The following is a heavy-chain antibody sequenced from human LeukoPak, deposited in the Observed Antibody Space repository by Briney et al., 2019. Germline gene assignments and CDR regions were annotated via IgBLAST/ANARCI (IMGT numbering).Heavy chain of an antibody. CDR3: ARVQSSGWYVYLDP. CDR2: IIPIFGTA. CDR1: GGTFSSYA. J-gene: IGHJ5*02. V-gene: IGHV1-69*06. D-gene: IGHD6-19*01. Sequence: SVKVSCKASGGTFSSYAISWVRQAPGQGLEWMGGIIPIFGTANYAQKFQGRVTITADKSTSTAYMELSSLRSEDTAVYYCARVQSSGWYVYLDPWGQGTLVTVSS.